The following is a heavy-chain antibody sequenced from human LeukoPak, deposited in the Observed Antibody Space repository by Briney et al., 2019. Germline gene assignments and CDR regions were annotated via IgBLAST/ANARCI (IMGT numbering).Heavy chain of an antibody. J-gene: IGHJ3*02. V-gene: IGHV3-53*01. CDR1: GFTFSSYG. Sequence: GGSLRLSCAASGFTFSSYGMHWVRQAPGKGLEWVSVIYTGGTTDYADSVKGRFTISRDNSKNTLYLQMNSLRAEDTAVYYCARDQPSGHDGFDIWGQGTMVTVSS. D-gene: IGHD2-15*01. CDR3: ARDQPSGHDGFDI. CDR2: IYTGGTT.